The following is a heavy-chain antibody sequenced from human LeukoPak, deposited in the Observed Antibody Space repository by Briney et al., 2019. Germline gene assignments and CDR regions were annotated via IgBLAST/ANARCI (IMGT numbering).Heavy chain of an antibody. V-gene: IGHV3-21*01. CDR1: GFTFSSYS. CDR3: ARDLTPGGYFDY. CDR2: ISSSSSYI. J-gene: IGHJ4*02. Sequence: GGSLRLSCAASGFTFSSYSMNWVRQAPGKGLEWVSSISSSSSYIYYADSVKGRFTISRDNAKNSLYLQMNSLRAEDTAVYYCARDLTPGGYFDYWGQGTLVTVSS. D-gene: IGHD1-14*01.